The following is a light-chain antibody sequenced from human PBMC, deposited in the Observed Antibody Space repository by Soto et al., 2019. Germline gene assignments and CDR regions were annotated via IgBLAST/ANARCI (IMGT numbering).Light chain of an antibody. V-gene: IGLV2-11*01. CDR2: DVT. J-gene: IGLJ1*01. Sequence: QSALTQPRSVSGSPGQSVTISCTGTSSDVGGYNYVSWYQQYPGKAPKVMIYDVTKRPSGVPDRFSGSKSGNTASLTISGLQAEDEADYYCCSSTGFYSYVFGTGTKLTVL. CDR3: CSSTGFYSYV. CDR1: SSDVGGYNY.